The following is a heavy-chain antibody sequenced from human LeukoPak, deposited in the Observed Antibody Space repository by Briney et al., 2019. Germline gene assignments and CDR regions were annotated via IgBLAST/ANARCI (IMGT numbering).Heavy chain of an antibody. CDR2: IRSKANSYAT. CDR3: MARGDSYGLFDY. D-gene: IGHD5-18*01. CDR1: GFSFSDSA. J-gene: IGHJ4*02. Sequence: GGSLKLSCAASGFSFSDSAMHWVRQASGTGLEWVARIRSKANSYATSNAASVKGRFTISSDDSKNTAYLQMNSLKTEDSAIYYCMARGDSYGLFDYWGLGTLVTVSS. V-gene: IGHV3-73*01.